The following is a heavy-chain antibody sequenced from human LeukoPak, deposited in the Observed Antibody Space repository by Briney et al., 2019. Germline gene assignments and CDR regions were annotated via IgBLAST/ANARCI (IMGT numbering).Heavy chain of an antibody. D-gene: IGHD1-26*01. CDR3: AKDDRDVRWELPRVGFDY. CDR2: INPSGGST. V-gene: IGHV1-46*01. CDR1: GYTFTSYY. J-gene: IGHJ4*02. Sequence: ASVKVSCKASGYTFTSYYMHWVRQAPGQGLEWMGIINPSGGSTSYAQKFQGRVTMTRDTSTSTVYMELSSLRSEDTAVYYCAKDDRDVRWELPRVGFDYWGQGTLVTVSS.